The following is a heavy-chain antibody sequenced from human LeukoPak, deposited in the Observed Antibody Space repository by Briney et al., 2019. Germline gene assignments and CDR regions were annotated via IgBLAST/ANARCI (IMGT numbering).Heavy chain of an antibody. CDR1: GGSISSYY. CDR2: IYTSGST. D-gene: IGHD6-6*01. CDR3: ARDRDLAARYYYYYMDV. Sequence: SETLSLTCTVSGGSISSYYWSWMRQPAVTGLEWLGRIYTSGSTNYNPSLKSRVTMAVDTSKNQFSLKLSSVTAADTAVYYCARDRDLAARYYYYYMDVWGKGTTVTVSS. V-gene: IGHV4-4*07. J-gene: IGHJ6*03.